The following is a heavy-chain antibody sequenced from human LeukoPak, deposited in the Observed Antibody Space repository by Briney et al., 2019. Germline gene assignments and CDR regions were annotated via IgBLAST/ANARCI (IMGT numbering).Heavy chain of an antibody. V-gene: IGHV4-4*02. Sequence: SETLSLTCTVSGASISSPNWWSWVRQPPGKGLEWIGEIYHSGSTNYNPSLESRATISVDKSKNQFSLKLNSVTAADTAVYYCARAYYYYMDVWGKGTTVSVSS. CDR2: IYHSGST. CDR3: ARAYYYYMDV. J-gene: IGHJ6*03. CDR1: GASISSPNW.